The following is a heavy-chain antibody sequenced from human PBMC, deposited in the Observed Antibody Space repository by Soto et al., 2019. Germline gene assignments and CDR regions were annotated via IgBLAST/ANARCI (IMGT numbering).Heavy chain of an antibody. D-gene: IGHD2-21*01. CDR1: GFAFSSYA. V-gene: IGHV3-64D*06. CDR2: TSPQGGST. CDR3: VNMMIARGAFDF. J-gene: IGHJ4*02. Sequence: PGGSLRLSCSASGFAFSSYAMHWVRQTPGKGLEYVSATSPQGGSTYYADSVKGRFTISRDDSKNTVYLQMSSLRPDDTAVYYCVNMMIARGAFDFWGQGTMVTVYS.